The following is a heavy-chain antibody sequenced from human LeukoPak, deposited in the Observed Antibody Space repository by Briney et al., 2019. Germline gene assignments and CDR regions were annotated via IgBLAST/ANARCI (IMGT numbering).Heavy chain of an antibody. Sequence: GGSLRLSGAASGFTFANYGMSWVRQAPGKGLEWVSILSGSGGSAYYADSVKGRFTISRDNSNNTLYLQMNSLRAADTAVYYCARGHYDSSGRYFDYWGQGTLVTVS. CDR2: LSGSGGSA. CDR3: ARGHYDSSGRYFDY. CDR1: GFTFANYG. J-gene: IGHJ4*02. V-gene: IGHV3-23*01. D-gene: IGHD3-22*01.